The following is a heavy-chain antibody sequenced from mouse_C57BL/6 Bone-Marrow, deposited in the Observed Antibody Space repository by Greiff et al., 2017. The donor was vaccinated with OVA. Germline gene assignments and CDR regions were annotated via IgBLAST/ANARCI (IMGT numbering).Heavy chain of an antibody. CDR3: VRDYGSSSWFAY. J-gene: IGHJ3*01. V-gene: IGHV10-1*01. D-gene: IGHD1-1*01. CDR2: IRSKSNNYAT. CDR1: GFSFNTYA. Sequence: EVMLVESGGGLVQPKGSLKLSCAASGFSFNTYAMNWVRQAPGKGLEWVARIRSKSNNYATYYADSVKDRFTISRDDSESMLYLQMNNLKTEDTAMYYCVRDYGSSSWFAYWGQGTLVTVSA.